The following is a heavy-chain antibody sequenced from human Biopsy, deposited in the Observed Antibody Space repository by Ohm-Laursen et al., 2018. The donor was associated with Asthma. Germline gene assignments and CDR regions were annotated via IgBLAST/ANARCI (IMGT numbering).Heavy chain of an antibody. V-gene: IGHV3-30*03. CDR2: ISYDGRET. Sequence: SLRLSCAASGFSFSIYGMHWVRQGPGKGPEWVALISYDGRETGYVDSVKGRFTISRDNFRNTVHLQMSSLRPEDSAVYYCTRDRFYNSVTSESFYYGVDVWGQGTTVTVSS. D-gene: IGHD2-21*02. J-gene: IGHJ6*02. CDR1: GFSFSIYG. CDR3: TRDRFYNSVTSESFYYGVDV.